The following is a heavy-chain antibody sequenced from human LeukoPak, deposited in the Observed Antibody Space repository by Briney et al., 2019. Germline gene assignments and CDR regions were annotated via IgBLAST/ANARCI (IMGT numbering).Heavy chain of an antibody. CDR2: INHSGST. V-gene: IGHV4-34*01. J-gene: IGHJ4*02. Sequence: PSETLSLTCAVYGGSFSGYYWSWIRQPPGKGLEWIGEINHSGSTNYNPSLKSRVTISVDTSKNQFSLKLSSVTAADTAAYYCARGFALYFDYWGQGTLVTVSS. CDR1: GGSFSGYY. CDR3: ARGFALYFDY.